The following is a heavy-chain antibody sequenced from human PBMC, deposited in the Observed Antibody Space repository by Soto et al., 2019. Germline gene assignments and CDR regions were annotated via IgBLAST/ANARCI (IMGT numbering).Heavy chain of an antibody. V-gene: IGHV3-48*02. CDR2: VSMDSDTI. J-gene: IGHJ6*01. CDR1: GFDFSTYS. D-gene: IGHD3-3*01. Sequence: DGTLRLSCTASGFDFSTYSMNWVRQAPRKGLEWIAYVSMDSDTIHYADSVKGRFTISSDDAENSLYLQMNSLRDEDTATYSCARLYCDYVWGQGTTVTVSS. CDR3: ARLYCDYV.